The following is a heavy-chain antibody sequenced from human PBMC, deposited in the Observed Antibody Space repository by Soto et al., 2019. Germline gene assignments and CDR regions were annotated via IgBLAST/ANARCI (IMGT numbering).Heavy chain of an antibody. CDR3: ARRYGLGSFDY. J-gene: IGHJ4*02. V-gene: IGHV4-59*08. CDR2: IYYSGIT. Sequence: QVQLQESGPGLVKPSETLSLTCTVSGGSISSYYWSWIRQPPGKGLEWIGYIYYSGITNYNPPLTRRITISVDTSKNQFSLKLSSVTAADTAVYYCARRYGLGSFDYWGQGTLVTVSS. D-gene: IGHD3-10*01. CDR1: GGSISSYY.